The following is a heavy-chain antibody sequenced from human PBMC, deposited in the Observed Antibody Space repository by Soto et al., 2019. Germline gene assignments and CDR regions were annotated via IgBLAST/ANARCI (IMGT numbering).Heavy chain of an antibody. CDR1: GFTFSSYG. Sequence: GGSLRLSCAASGFTFSSYGMHWVRQAPGKGLEWVAVISYDGSNKYYADSVKGRFTISRDNSKNTLYLQMNSLRAEDTAVYYCAKDRVDTAMAPPLYYYYGMDVWGQGTTVTVSS. CDR3: AKDRVDTAMAPPLYYYYGMDV. J-gene: IGHJ6*02. D-gene: IGHD5-18*01. V-gene: IGHV3-30*18. CDR2: ISYDGSNK.